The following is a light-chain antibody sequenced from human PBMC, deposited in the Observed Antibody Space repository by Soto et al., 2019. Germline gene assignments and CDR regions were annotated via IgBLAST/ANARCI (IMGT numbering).Light chain of an antibody. V-gene: IGKV3-20*01. CDR1: QSVSNNF. Sequence: EIVLTQSPGTLSLSPGERAALSCRASQSVSNNFLAWYQQKPGQAPRLLIYAASSRATGIPDRFSGSGSGTDFTITISRLEPEDFGVYYCQQYGSPRPITFGQGTRLEIK. CDR3: QQYGSPRPIT. CDR2: AAS. J-gene: IGKJ5*01.